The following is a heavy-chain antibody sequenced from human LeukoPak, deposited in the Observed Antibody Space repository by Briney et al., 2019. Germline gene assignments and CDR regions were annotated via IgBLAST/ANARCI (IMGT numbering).Heavy chain of an antibody. CDR1: GFTFSSYA. CDR3: AKGTARVLDYYDEISV. Sequence: GGSLRLSCAASGFTFSSYAMSWVRQAPGKGLEWVSAISGSGGSTYYADSVKGRFTISRDNSKNTLYLQMNSLRAEDTAVYYCAKGTARVLDYYDEISVWGQGTLVTVSS. D-gene: IGHD3-22*01. J-gene: IGHJ4*02. V-gene: IGHV3-23*01. CDR2: ISGSGGST.